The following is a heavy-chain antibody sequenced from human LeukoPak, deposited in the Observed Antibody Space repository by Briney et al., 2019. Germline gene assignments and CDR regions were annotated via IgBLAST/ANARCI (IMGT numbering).Heavy chain of an antibody. Sequence: GGSLRLSCAASGFTFSSYWMSWVRQAPGKGLEWVANIKQDGSEKYYMDSVKGRFTISRDNAKNSLYLQMNSLRAEDTAVYYCARFGRYFDWDPHEKKFDYWGQGTLVTVSS. D-gene: IGHD3-9*01. J-gene: IGHJ4*02. V-gene: IGHV3-7*01. CDR1: GFTFSSYW. CDR3: ARFGRYFDWDPHEKKFDY. CDR2: IKQDGSEK.